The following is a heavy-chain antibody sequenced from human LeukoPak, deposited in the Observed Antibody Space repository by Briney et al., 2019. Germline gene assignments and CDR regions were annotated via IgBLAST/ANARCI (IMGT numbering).Heavy chain of an antibody. CDR2: IWYDGSNK. D-gene: IGHD6-19*01. CDR3: AKESGGWYGAYCYYMDV. V-gene: IGHV3-33*06. CDR1: GFTFSSYG. J-gene: IGHJ6*03. Sequence: GGSLRLSCAASGFTFSSYGMHWVRQAPGKGLEWVAVIWYDGSNKYYADSVKGRFTISRDNSKNTLYLQMNSLRAEDTAVYYCAKESGGWYGAYCYYMDVWGKGTTVTVPS.